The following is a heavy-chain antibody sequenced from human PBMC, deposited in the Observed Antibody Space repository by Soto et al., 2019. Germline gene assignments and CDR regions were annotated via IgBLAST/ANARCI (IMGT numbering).Heavy chain of an antibody. CDR2: IFPIFGTA. D-gene: IGHD3-9*01. J-gene: IGHJ4*02. CDR1: GGTFSSYA. V-gene: IGHV1-69*13. CDR3: GGVVFLTGYYDCSDY. Sequence: ASVKVSCKASGGTFSSYAISWVRQAPGQGLEWMGGIFPIFGTANYAQKFQGRVTITADESTSTAYMELSSLRSEDTAVYYCGGVVFLTGYYDCSDYCGQGTLVTV.